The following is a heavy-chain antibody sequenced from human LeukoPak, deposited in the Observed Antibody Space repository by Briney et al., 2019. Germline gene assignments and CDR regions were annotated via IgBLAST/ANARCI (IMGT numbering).Heavy chain of an antibody. V-gene: IGHV3-21*04. CDR1: GFTFTNYS. CDR3: AGRDVYNSAF. J-gene: IGHJ1*01. Sequence: PGGSLRLSCAASGFTFTNYSMNWVRQAPGKGLEWVSSISSRSSYIYYADSVKGRFTISRDNAKNSLYLQMNSLRAEDTAVYFCAGRDVYNSAFWGQGTLVTVSS. CDR2: ISSRSSYI. D-gene: IGHD5-24*01.